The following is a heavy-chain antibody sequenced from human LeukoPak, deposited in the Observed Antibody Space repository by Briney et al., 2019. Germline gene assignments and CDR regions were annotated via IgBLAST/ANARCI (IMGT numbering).Heavy chain of an antibody. J-gene: IGHJ4*02. D-gene: IGHD4-23*01. CDR3: ARGWGSAGGNSALSRLLPLY. Sequence: PSETLSLTCTVSGGSISSYYWSWIRQPPGKGLEWIGYICYSGSTNYNPSLKSRVTISVDTSKNQFSLKLSSVTAADTAVYYCARGWGSAGGNSALSRLLPLYWGQGTLVTVSS. CDR1: GGSISSYY. V-gene: IGHV4-59*01. CDR2: ICYSGST.